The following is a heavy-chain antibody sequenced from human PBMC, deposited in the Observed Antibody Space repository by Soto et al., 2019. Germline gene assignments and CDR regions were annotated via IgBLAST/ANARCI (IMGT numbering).Heavy chain of an antibody. V-gene: IGHV3-23*01. Sequence: GGSLRLSCAASGFIFSSYAMSWVRQAPGKGLEWVSAIGGSGGSTYYADSVKGRFTISRDNSKNTLYLQMNSLRAEDTAVYYCAKEVAGRGTYYFDYWGQGTLVTVSS. CDR2: IGGSGGST. J-gene: IGHJ4*02. CDR1: GFIFSSYA. CDR3: AKEVAGRGTYYFDY. D-gene: IGHD6-19*01.